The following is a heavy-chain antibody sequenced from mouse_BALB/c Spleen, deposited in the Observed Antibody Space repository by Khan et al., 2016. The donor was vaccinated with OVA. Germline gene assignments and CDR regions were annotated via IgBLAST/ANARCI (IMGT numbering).Heavy chain of an antibody. J-gene: IGHJ4*01. V-gene: IGHV1-4*01. Sequence: QVQLQQSGAELARPGASVKMSCKASGYTFTSHTMHWVKQRPGQGLEWIGYINPRSGYPNYNQKFNDKATLTAEKSSSTAYMQLSSLTSEDSAVYYCARRTTEYAMDYWGQGTSVTVSS. CDR1: GYTFTSHT. CDR2: INPRSGYP. CDR3: ARRTTEYAMDY. D-gene: IGHD2-14*01.